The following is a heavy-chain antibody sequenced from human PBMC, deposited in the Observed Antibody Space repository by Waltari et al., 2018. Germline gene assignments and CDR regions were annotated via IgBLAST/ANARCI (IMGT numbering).Heavy chain of an antibody. CDR2: IYYSGST. CDR3: ARDPYGDYDNFGY. D-gene: IGHD4-17*01. Sequence: QLQLQESGPGLVKPSETLSLTCTVSGGSISSSSYYWGWIRQPPGKGLEWIGSIYYSGSTYYNPSLKSRVTISVDTSKNQFSLKLSSVTAADTAVYYCARDPYGDYDNFGYWGQGTLVTVSS. CDR1: GGSISSSSYY. J-gene: IGHJ4*02. V-gene: IGHV4-39*07.